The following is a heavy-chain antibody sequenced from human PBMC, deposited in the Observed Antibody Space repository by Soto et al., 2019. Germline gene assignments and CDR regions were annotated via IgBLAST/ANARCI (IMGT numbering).Heavy chain of an antibody. CDR3: TTDRSGSYFFYLGPEDDY. CDR2: IKSKTDGGTT. V-gene: IGHV3-15*07. CDR1: GFTFSNAW. Sequence: EVQLVESGGGLVKPGGSLRLSCAASGFTFSNAWMNWVRQAPGKGLEWVGRIKSKTDGGTTDYAAPVKGRFTISRDDSKNTLYLQMNSLKTEDTAVYYCTTDRSGSYFFYLGPEDDYWGQGTLVTVSP. J-gene: IGHJ4*02. D-gene: IGHD1-26*01.